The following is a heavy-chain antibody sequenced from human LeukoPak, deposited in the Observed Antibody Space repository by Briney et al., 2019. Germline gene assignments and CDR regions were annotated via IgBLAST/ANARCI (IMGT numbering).Heavy chain of an antibody. J-gene: IGHJ5*02. CDR1: GGSISSYY. CDR3: ARHEYYYDSRSNWFDP. V-gene: IGHV4-59*08. CDR2: IHYSGST. Sequence: SETLSLTCSVFGGSISSYYWSWIRQPPGKGLEWIGYIHYSGSTNYNPSLKSRVTISVDTSNNQFSLKLSSVTAADTAVYYCARHEYYYDSRSNWFDPWGQGTLVTVSS. D-gene: IGHD3-22*01.